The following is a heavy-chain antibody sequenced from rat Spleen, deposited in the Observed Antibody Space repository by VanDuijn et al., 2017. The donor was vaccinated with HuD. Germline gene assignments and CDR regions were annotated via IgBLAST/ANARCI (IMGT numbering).Heavy chain of an antibody. CDR2: IRTDGNNT. CDR1: GFTFSYYY. V-gene: IGHV5-25*01. Sequence: EVQLVESGGGLVQPGXSMKLSCAASGFTFSYYYMAWVRQAPTKGREWVTSIRTDGNNTYYRXSVKGRFTCSRXNAKSSLYXQLDSRRSADXATXXXAXXXNYXXXPFXXXGQGV. CDR3: AXXXNYXXXPFXX. J-gene: IGHJ2*01. D-gene: IGHD1-11*01.